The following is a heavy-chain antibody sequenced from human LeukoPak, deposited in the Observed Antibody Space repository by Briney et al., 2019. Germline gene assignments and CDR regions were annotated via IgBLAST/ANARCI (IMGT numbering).Heavy chain of an antibody. J-gene: IGHJ4*02. V-gene: IGHV4-4*07. CDR3: ARLAAAGTTFDY. CDR1: GGSISSYY. D-gene: IGHD6-13*01. CDR2: IYTSGST. Sequence: SETLSLTCTVSGGSISSYYWSWIRQPAGKGLEWIGRIYTSGSTNYNPSLRSRVTMSVDTSKNQFSLKLSSVTAADTAVYYCARLAAAGTTFDYWGQGTLVTVSS.